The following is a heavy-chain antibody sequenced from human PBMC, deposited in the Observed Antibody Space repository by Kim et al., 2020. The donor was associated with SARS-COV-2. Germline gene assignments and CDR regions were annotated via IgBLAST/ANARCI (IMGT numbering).Heavy chain of an antibody. V-gene: IGHV3-23*01. Sequence: DSVKGRFTTSRDNSKSTLDLQMNGLRAEDTALYYCAKSYSSGRPFYFDYWGQGTLVTVSS. J-gene: IGHJ4*02. CDR3: AKSYSSGRPFYFDY. D-gene: IGHD6-19*01.